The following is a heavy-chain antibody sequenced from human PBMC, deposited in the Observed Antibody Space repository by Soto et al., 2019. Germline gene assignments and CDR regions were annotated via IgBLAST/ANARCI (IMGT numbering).Heavy chain of an antibody. CDR2: VSSNNGNT. D-gene: IGHD5-18*01. Sequence: QVQLVQSGGEVKKPGASVNVSCKASGYTFISYGICWVRQAPGQGLEWMGWVSSNNGNTEYAQKIQDRVTMTTDTSTNTAYMELRNLRSDDTAIYYCARDGGFSRGCDFWGQGTLLTVSS. CDR3: ARDGGFSRGCDF. CDR1: GYTFISYG. J-gene: IGHJ4*02. V-gene: IGHV1-18*04.